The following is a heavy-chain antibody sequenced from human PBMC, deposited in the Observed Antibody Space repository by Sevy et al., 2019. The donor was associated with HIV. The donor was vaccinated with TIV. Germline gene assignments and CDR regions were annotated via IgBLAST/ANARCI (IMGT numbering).Heavy chain of an antibody. CDR3: ARQLSYYDSLTGSQRGYWLDT. Sequence: ETLSLTCTVSGGSISSSSQFWAWIRQSPGKGLEWIGNVYNSGTTEYNPSLKSRFTISVDTSKNKFSLKLTSVTAADTAVYYCARQLSYYDSLTGSQRGYWLDTWGHGNLVTVSS. V-gene: IGHV4-39*01. D-gene: IGHD3-9*01. CDR1: GGSISSSSQF. CDR2: VYNSGTT. J-gene: IGHJ5*01.